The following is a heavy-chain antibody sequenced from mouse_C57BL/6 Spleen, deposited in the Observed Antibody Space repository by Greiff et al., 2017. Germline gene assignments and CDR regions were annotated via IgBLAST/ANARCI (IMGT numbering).Heavy chain of an antibody. J-gene: IGHJ1*03. CDR2: IYPRDGST. CDR3: ARRDYGSRYWYFDV. V-gene: IGHV1-85*01. D-gene: IGHD1-1*01. Sequence: QVQLKESGPELVKPGASVKLSCKASGYTFTSYDINWVKQRPGQGLEWIGWIYPRDGSTKYNEKFKGKATLTVDTSSSTAYMELHSLTSEDSAVYFCARRDYGSRYWYFDVWGTGTTVTVSS. CDR1: GYTFTSYD.